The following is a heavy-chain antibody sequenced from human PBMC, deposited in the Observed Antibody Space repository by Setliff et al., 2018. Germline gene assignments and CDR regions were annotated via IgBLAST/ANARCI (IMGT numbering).Heavy chain of an antibody. J-gene: IGHJ5*02. Sequence: ASVKVSCKTSGYSFTVFGISWVRQAPGQGLEWMGWISPYYGSTNYAQKFQGRVTLTRDTSITTVYMELSTLTSDDTAVYYCVREGLSFGPGCCPNWLDPWGQGTLVTVSS. CDR1: GYSFTVFG. CDR3: VREGLSFGPGCCPNWLDP. D-gene: IGHD3-3*01. CDR2: ISPYYGST. V-gene: IGHV1-2*02.